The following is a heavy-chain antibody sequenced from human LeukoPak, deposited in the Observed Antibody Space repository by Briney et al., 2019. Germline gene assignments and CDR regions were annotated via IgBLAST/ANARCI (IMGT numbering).Heavy chain of an antibody. D-gene: IGHD6-19*01. CDR1: GFTFSSYG. V-gene: IGHV3-33*06. J-gene: IGHJ4*02. Sequence: GRSLRLSCAASGFTFSSYGMHWVRQAPGKGLEWVAVIWYDGSNKYYADSVKGRFTISRGNSKNTLYLQMNSLRAEDTAVYYCAKDLDIAVAGFDYWGQGTLVTVSS. CDR2: IWYDGSNK. CDR3: AKDLDIAVAGFDY.